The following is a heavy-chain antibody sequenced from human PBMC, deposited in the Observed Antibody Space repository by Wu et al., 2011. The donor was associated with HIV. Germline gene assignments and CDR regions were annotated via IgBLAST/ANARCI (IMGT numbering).Heavy chain of an antibody. CDR1: GYTFTDFY. CDR2: INPNSGGT. Sequence: QVQLVQSGAEVKKPGASVKVSCKASGYTFTDFYIHWVRQAPGQGLEWMGWINPNSGGTNYAQKFQGRVTMTRDTSISTAYMELSRLRSDDTAVYYCARDPGYSGYDGDYWGQGTLVTVSS. J-gene: IGHJ4*02. V-gene: IGHV1-2*02. D-gene: IGHD5-12*01. CDR3: ARDPGYSGYDGDY.